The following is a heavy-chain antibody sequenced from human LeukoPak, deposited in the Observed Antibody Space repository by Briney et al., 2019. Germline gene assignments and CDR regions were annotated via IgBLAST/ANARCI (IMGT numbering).Heavy chain of an antibody. Sequence: GSSVKVSCKASGGTFSSYAISWVRQAPGQGLEWMGGITPIFGTANYAQKFQGRVTITADESTSTAYMELSSLRSEDTAVYYCARVTYDSSGYMWYYFDYWGQGTLVTVSS. CDR2: ITPIFGTA. CDR3: ARVTYDSSGYMWYYFDY. V-gene: IGHV1-69*01. J-gene: IGHJ4*02. D-gene: IGHD3-22*01. CDR1: GGTFSSYA.